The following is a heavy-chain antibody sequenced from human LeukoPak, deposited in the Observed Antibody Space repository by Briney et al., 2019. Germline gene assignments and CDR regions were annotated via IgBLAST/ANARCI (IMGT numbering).Heavy chain of an antibody. CDR2: INHSGST. Sequence: SETLSLTCAVYGGSFSGYYWSWIRQPPGKGLEWIGEINHSGSTNYNPSLKSRVTISVDTSKNQFSLKLSSVTAADTAVYYCARYRGASGYHFDYWGQGTLVTVSS. D-gene: IGHD5-12*01. CDR3: ARYRGASGYHFDY. J-gene: IGHJ4*02. CDR1: GGSFSGYY. V-gene: IGHV4-34*01.